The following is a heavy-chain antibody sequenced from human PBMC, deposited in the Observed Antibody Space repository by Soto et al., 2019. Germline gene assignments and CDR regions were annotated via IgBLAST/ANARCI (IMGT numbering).Heavy chain of an antibody. Sequence: QITLRESGPSLVKPTETLTLTCTFSGFSLTTTGLGVGWVRQPPGKALEWLAVVFWDDGERYRPSLKTRVTMTKDTSKNQVVLTMTNMDPVDTATYYCTQIYGSGSWGWYVHSWGQGSLVTVSS. D-gene: IGHD1-26*01. CDR1: GFSLTTTGLG. V-gene: IGHV2-5*02. J-gene: IGHJ4*02. CDR2: VFWDDGE. CDR3: TQIYGSGSWGWYVHS.